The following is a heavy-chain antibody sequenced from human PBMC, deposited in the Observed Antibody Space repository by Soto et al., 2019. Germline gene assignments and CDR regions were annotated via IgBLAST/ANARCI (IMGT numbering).Heavy chain of an antibody. CDR1: GFFFGNFG. CDR2: IQSDGSKK. D-gene: IGHD2-2*01. J-gene: IGHJ4*02. CDR3: ARDDCSSPSCYVY. V-gene: IGHV3-33*01. Sequence: GGYLRLSCAASGFFFGNFGMHWVRRAPGKGLEWVAAIQSDGSKKYYADSVKGRFTISRDNSKNTLDLQMDSLRAEDTGVYFCARDDCSSPSCYVYWGQGTPVTVSS.